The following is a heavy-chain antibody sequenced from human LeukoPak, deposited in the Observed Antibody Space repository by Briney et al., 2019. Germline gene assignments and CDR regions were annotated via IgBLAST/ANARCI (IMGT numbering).Heavy chain of an antibody. CDR1: GFTYSSYA. V-gene: IGHV3-30-3*01. CDR2: ISYDGSNK. J-gene: IGHJ4*02. CDR3: ARARYYYGSGSYYNRAYFDY. D-gene: IGHD3-10*01. Sequence: GRSLRLLCAASGFTYSSYAMHWVRQAPGKGLEWVAVISYDGSNKYYADSVKGRFTISRDNSKNTLYLQMNSLRAEDTAVYYCARARYYYGSGSYYNRAYFDYWGQGTLVTVSS.